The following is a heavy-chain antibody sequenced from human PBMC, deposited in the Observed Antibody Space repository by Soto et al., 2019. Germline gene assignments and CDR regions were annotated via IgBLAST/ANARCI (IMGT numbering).Heavy chain of an antibody. CDR3: VRGGSVAGPTSSEAYHPFDF. J-gene: IGHJ4*02. D-gene: IGHD6-19*01. CDR1: GYTFSDHY. CDR2: INPNSGGT. V-gene: IGHV1-2*02. Sequence: QVQLVQSGAEVKKPGASVEVSCKTSGYTFSDHYTHWVRQAPGQGLEWMGWINPNSGGTGYAEKFQGRVTMTRDTSISTAYMELNRLNSDDTAVYYCVRGGSVAGPTSSEAYHPFDFWGQGTLVTVSS.